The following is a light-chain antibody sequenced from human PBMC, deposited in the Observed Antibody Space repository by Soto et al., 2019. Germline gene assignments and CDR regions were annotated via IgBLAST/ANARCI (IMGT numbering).Light chain of an antibody. CDR2: EVN. V-gene: IGLV2-14*01. Sequence: QCALSQPASMSGSPGQSITIPCTGASSDIGLYNYVSWYQHHPGKAPKLLISEVNVRPSGLSDRFSASKAGNTASLTISGLQPEDEAYYYCSSLSTTSTPIVFGSGTKVTVL. J-gene: IGLJ1*01. CDR3: SSLSTTSTPIV. CDR1: SSDIGLYNY.